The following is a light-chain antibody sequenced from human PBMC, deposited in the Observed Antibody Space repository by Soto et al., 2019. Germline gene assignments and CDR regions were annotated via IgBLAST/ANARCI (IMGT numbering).Light chain of an antibody. CDR3: QQRSIWPPLT. CDR2: DAS. Sequence: EIVLTQSPATLSLSPGERATLSCRASQSVSSYLAWYQQKPGQAPRLLIYDASNRVTGIPARFSGSGSGTDFTLTISSLEPEDFAVYYCQQRSIWPPLTFGGGTTVEIK. CDR1: QSVSSY. V-gene: IGKV3-11*01. J-gene: IGKJ4*01.